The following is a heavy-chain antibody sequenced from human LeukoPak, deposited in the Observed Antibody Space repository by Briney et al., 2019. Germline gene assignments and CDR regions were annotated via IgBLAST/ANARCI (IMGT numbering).Heavy chain of an antibody. J-gene: IGHJ4*02. CDR2: IYHSGST. D-gene: IGHD3-9*01. CDR1: GFTFSSYW. Sequence: GSLRLSCAASGFTFSSYWMSWVRQAPGKGLEWIGSIYHSGSTYYNPSLKSRVTISVDTSKNQFSLKLSSVTAADTAVYYCARGIWLPGLGSRYFDYWGQGTLVTVSS. CDR3: ARGIWLPGLGSRYFDY. V-gene: IGHV4-38-2*01.